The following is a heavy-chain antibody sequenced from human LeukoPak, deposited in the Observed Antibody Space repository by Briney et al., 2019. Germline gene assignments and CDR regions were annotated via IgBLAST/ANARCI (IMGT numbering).Heavy chain of an antibody. D-gene: IGHD3-10*01. CDR3: ARGLVRGKINY. J-gene: IGHJ4*02. CDR1: GYTFTSYG. V-gene: IGHV1-18*04. Sequence: ASVKVSCKASGYTFTSYGISWVRHAPGQGREWMGSISAYNGNTNYAQKLQGTVTITTDTSTSTAYMEIRSLRSDDTAVYYCARGLVRGKINYWGQGTLVTVSS. CDR2: ISAYNGNT.